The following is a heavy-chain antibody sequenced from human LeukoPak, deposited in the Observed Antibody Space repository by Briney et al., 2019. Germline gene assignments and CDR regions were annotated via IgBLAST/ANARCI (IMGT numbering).Heavy chain of an antibody. CDR2: INPSGGST. CDR1: GYTFTSYY. D-gene: IGHD1-26*01. CDR3: ASRVGATTIDY. Sequence: GASVKVSCKASGYTFTSYYMHWVRQAPGQGLEWMGIINPSGGSTSYAQKFQGRVTMTRDMSTSTVYMELSSLRAEDTAVYYCASRVGATTIDYWGQGTLVTVSS. J-gene: IGHJ4*02. V-gene: IGHV1-46*01.